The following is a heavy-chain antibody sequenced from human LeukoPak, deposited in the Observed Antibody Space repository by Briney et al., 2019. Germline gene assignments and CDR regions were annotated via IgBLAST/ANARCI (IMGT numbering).Heavy chain of an antibody. J-gene: IGHJ4*02. CDR1: GYTFTDYA. CDR3: ARALFGNYGRVSFTEFDY. D-gene: IGHD4-11*01. V-gene: IGHV1-18*01. Sequence: ASVTVSCTASGYTFTDYAISWVRQAPGQGLEWMGWIRTYNGNTNYAQKLQDRVIMTTDTSTSIAYLELRSLSSDDTAVYYCARALFGNYGRVSFTEFDYWGQGTLVTVSS. CDR2: IRTYNGNT.